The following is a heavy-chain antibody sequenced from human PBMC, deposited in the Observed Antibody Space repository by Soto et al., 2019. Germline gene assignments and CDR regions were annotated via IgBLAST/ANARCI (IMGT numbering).Heavy chain of an antibody. V-gene: IGHV3-30*18. CDR2: VSFDGTNT. CDR3: AKAGWGGDYYYGLDV. D-gene: IGHD2-21*01. CDR1: GFNFNNYA. Sequence: QVQVVESGGGVVRPGRSLRLSCAACGFNFNNYAMHWVRQAPGKGLEWVAVVSFDGTNTYYADSVKGRFTISRDSSNNTVSLQMNGLTSEDTAAYYCAKAGWGGDYYYGLDVWGQGTTVTVSS. J-gene: IGHJ6*02.